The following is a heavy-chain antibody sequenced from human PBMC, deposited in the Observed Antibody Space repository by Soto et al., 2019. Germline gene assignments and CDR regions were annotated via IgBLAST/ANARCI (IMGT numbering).Heavy chain of an antibody. V-gene: IGHV4-39*07. CDR2: IYYSGST. Sequence: SETLSLTCTVSGGSISSSSCYWGWIRQPPGKGLEWIGSIYYSGSTYYKPSLKSRVTISVDTSKNQFSLKLSSVTAADTAVYYCARRYSGYGDYWGQGTLVTVSS. CDR1: GGSISSSSCY. D-gene: IGHD5-12*01. J-gene: IGHJ4*02. CDR3: ARRYSGYGDY.